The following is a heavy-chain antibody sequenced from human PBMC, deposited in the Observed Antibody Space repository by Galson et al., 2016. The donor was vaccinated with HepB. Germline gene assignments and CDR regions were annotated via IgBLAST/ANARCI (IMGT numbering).Heavy chain of an antibody. CDR1: GYTLTELS. CDR2: FDPEDDET. D-gene: IGHD1-26*01. Sequence: SVKVSCKVSGYTLTELSIHWERQAPGKGLEWMGGFDPEDDETIYAQKFQGRVTMTEDTSTDTAYMELRSLRYEDTAVYYCAMVLSGTFYHYYGMDVWGHGTTVTVSS. CDR3: AMVLSGTFYHYYGMDV. J-gene: IGHJ6*02. V-gene: IGHV1-24*01.